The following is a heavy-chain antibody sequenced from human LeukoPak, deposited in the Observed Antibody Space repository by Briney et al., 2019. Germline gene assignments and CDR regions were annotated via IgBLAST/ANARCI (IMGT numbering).Heavy chain of an antibody. CDR1: GFTSSSYE. D-gene: IGHD6-6*01. J-gene: IGHJ4*02. Sequence: GGSLRLSCAASGFTSSSYEMNWVRQAPGKGLEWVSYISSSGSTIYYADSVKGRFTISRDNAKNSLYLQMNSLRAEDTAVYYCASQYSSSVDYWGQGTLVTVSS. V-gene: IGHV3-48*03. CDR3: ASQYSSSVDY. CDR2: ISSSGSTI.